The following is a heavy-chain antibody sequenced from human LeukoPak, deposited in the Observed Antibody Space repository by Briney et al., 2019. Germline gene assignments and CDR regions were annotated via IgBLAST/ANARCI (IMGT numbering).Heavy chain of an antibody. Sequence: PGGSLRLSCAASGFIVSSNYMSWVRRAPGKGLEWVSVIYSGGTTYYADSVKGRFTISRDNSNNTLYLQMNSLGAEDTAVYYCARGPVTRFEIWGQGTMVTVSS. D-gene: IGHD4-17*01. J-gene: IGHJ3*02. CDR2: IYSGGTT. V-gene: IGHV3-53*01. CDR1: GFIVSSNY. CDR3: ARGPVTRFEI.